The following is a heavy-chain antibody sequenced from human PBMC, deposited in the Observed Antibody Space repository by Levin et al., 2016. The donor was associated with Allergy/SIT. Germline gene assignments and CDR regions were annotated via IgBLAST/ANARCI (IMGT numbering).Heavy chain of an antibody. CDR3: ARKALSYHHYMDV. J-gene: IGHJ6*03. Sequence: SETLSLTCTVSDASINTHYWNWIRQPPGKGLEWVGFVFHSGSTGYNPSLGSRVTISLDTSKNQFSLRLTSVTAADTALYYCARKALSYHHYMDVWGKGTTVTVSS. CDR2: VFHSGST. CDR1: DASINTHY. V-gene: IGHV4-59*11.